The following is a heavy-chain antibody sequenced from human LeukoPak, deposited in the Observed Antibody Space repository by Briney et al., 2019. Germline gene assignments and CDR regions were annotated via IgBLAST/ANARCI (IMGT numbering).Heavy chain of an antibody. CDR2: ISGSSSYI. D-gene: IGHD4-17*01. V-gene: IGHV3-21*01. Sequence: NPGGSLRLSCAASGFTFTSYTMNWVRQAPGKGLEWVSSISGSSSYIYYADSVKGRLTISRDNAKNSVYLQMNSLRAEDTAMYYCARDLYGDYAFDYWGQGTLVTVSS. J-gene: IGHJ4*02. CDR1: GFTFTSYT. CDR3: ARDLYGDYAFDY.